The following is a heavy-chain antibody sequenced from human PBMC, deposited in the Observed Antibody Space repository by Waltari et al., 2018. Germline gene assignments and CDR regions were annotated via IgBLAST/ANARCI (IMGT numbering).Heavy chain of an antibody. Sequence: QVQLQESGPGLVKPSQTLSLTCTVSCVSISSGGYYWSWTRQHPGKGLEWIGYLYYRGGTYYNPSLKSRVTISVDTSKNQFALMLSSVTAADTAVYDGARGGELPGHFDYWGQGTLVTVSS. CDR1: CVSISSGGYY. CDR3: ARGGELPGHFDY. J-gene: IGHJ4*02. D-gene: IGHD1-26*01. CDR2: LYYRGGT. V-gene: IGHV4-31*03.